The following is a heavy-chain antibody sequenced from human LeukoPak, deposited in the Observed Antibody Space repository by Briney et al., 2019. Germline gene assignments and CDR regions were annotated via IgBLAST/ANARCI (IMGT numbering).Heavy chain of an antibody. CDR2: IWYDGSNK. CDR3: ARDPAQGIDY. J-gene: IGHJ4*02. Sequence: GRSLRLSCAASGFTFSSYGMHWVRQAPGKGLEWVADIWYDGSNKYYADSVKGRFTISRDNSKNTLYLQMNSLRAEDTAVYYCARDPAQGIDYWGQGTLVTVSS. CDR1: GFTFSSYG. V-gene: IGHV3-33*01. D-gene: IGHD6-13*01.